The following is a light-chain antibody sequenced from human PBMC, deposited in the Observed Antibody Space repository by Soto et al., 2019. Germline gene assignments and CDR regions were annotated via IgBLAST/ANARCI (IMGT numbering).Light chain of an antibody. V-gene: IGKV3-20*01. CDR2: GAS. CDR1: QSVSSSY. CDR3: QQYGSSSWT. J-gene: IGKJ1*01. Sequence: EIVLTQSPGTLSLSPGERATLSCRASQSVSSSYLAWYQHKPGQAPRLLIYGASSRATGIPERFSGSGSGTDFTLTISRLEPEDVAVYYCQQYGSSSWTCGEGTKVDVK.